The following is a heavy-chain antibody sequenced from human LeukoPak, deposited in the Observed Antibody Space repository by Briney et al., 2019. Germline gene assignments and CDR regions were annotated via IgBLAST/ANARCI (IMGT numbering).Heavy chain of an antibody. CDR2: IYYSGST. Sequence: PSETLSLTCTVSGGSISSGDYYLSWIRQPPGKGLEWIGYIYYSGSTYYNPSLKSRVTISVDTSKNQFSLKLSSVTAADTAVYYCAREGGDSSGYYSGRNWFDPWGQGTLVTVSS. V-gene: IGHV4-30-4*08. J-gene: IGHJ5*02. D-gene: IGHD3-22*01. CDR1: GGSISSGDYY. CDR3: AREGGDSSGYYSGRNWFDP.